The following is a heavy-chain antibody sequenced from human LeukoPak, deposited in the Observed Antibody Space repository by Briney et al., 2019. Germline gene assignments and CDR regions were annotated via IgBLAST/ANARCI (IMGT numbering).Heavy chain of an antibody. D-gene: IGHD3-22*01. CDR3: AKFTSSDGSGSFDY. J-gene: IGHJ4*02. CDR2: ISWNSDNM. V-gene: IGHV3-9*01. Sequence: GGSLRLSCAASGFTFDDYAMHWVRQAPGKGLEWVSGISWNSDNMGYADSVKGRFTISRDNAQNSLYLQMNSLRAEDTALYFCAKFTSSDGSGSFDYWGQGTLVTVSS. CDR1: GFTFDDYA.